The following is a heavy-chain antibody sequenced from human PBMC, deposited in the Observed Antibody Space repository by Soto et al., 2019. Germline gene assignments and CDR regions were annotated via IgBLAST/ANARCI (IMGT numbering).Heavy chain of an antibody. CDR2: ISYDGSNK. J-gene: IGHJ6*02. D-gene: IGHD2-15*01. CDR3: ARDTLDSDYYYYGKDV. Sequence: QVQLVESGGGVVQPGRSLRLSCAASGFTFSSYAMHWVRQAPGKGLEWVAVISYDGSNKYYADSVKGRFTISRDNSKNTLYLQMNSLRAEDTAVYYCARDTLDSDYYYYGKDVWGQGTTVTVSS. CDR1: GFTFSSYA. V-gene: IGHV3-30-3*01.